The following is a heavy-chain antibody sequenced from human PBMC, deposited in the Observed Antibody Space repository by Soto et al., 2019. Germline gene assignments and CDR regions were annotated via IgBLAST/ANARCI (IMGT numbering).Heavy chain of an antibody. CDR2: IYHSGST. Sequence: PSETLSLTCAVSGGSISSGGYSWSWIRQPPGEGLEWIGYIYHSGSTYYNPSLKSRVTISVDRSKNQFSLKLSSVTAADTAVYYCARVKIFSRCYRDYYYYGMDVWGQGTTVTVSS. J-gene: IGHJ6*02. CDR3: ARVKIFSRCYRDYYYYGMDV. D-gene: IGHD2-2*01. CDR1: GGSISSGGYS. V-gene: IGHV4-30-2*01.